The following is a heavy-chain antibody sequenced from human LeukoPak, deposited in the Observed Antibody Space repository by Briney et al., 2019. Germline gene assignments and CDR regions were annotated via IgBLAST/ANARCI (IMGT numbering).Heavy chain of an antibody. CDR2: IPYSGIV. CDR3: ARQRLELQRLHWFDP. Sequence: PSETLSLTCTVSGGSLSGSCFWGWIRQPPGKGLEWIGSIPYSGIVYYNPSLRSRVTISVDTSKNHFSLKLSSVTATDTAIYYCARQRLELQRLHWFDPWGQGTLVTVSS. CDR1: GGSLSGSCF. V-gene: IGHV4-39*01. J-gene: IGHJ5*02. D-gene: IGHD1-7*01.